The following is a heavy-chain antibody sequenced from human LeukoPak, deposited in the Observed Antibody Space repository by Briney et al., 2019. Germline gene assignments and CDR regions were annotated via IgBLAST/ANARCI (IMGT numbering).Heavy chain of an antibody. Sequence: GGSLRLSCAASGFTFSHYGMHWVRQTPGAGLEWVAVIWSDGSDKYYAKSVKGRFTISRDNSNNSLFLQMNRLRAEDTAVYYCAKDAQRGFDYSNSLQNWGQGILVTVSS. CDR3: AKDAQRGFDYSNSLQN. J-gene: IGHJ1*01. D-gene: IGHD3-9*01. CDR2: IWSDGSDK. CDR1: GFTFSHYG. V-gene: IGHV3-33*06.